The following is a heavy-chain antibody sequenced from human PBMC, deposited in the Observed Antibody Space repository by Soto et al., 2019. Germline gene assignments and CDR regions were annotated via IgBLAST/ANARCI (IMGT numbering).Heavy chain of an antibody. CDR2: IRYDGNNK. D-gene: IGHD4-17*01. J-gene: IGHJ3*02. CDR1: GFTLSHHA. Sequence: QLLESGGGVVQPGRSLSLSCAASGFTLSHHAMHWVRQAPGKGLEWVAVIRYDGNNKYYADSVKGRFTISRDNVKKTLFLPMNSLRHEDTAVYYCAREENFGDFECDGLDIWGQGTKVTVST. V-gene: IGHV3-33*01. CDR3: AREENFGDFECDGLDI.